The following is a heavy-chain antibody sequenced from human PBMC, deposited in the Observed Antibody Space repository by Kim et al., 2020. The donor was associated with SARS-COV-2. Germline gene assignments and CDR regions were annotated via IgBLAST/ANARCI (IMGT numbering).Heavy chain of an antibody. V-gene: IGHV5-51*01. CDR2: IYPGDSDT. J-gene: IGHJ6*03. CDR3: ARLYSGYDYSYYYYYMDV. D-gene: IGHD5-12*01. Sequence: GESLKISCKGSGYSFTSYWIGWVRQMPGKGLEWMGIIYPGDSDTRYSPSFQGQVTISADKSISTAYLQWSSLKASDTAMYYCARLYSGYDYSYYYYYMDVWGKGTTVTVSS. CDR1: GYSFTSYW.